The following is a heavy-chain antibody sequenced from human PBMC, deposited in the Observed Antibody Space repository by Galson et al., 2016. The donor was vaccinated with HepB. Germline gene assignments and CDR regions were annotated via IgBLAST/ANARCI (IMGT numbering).Heavy chain of an antibody. J-gene: IGHJ3*01. CDR2: ITSSSSYI. CDR1: GFTFNTYN. D-gene: IGHD3-16*02. V-gene: IGHV3-21*01. Sequence: SLRLSCAASGFTFNTYNMNWVRQTPGKGLELVSSITSSSSYIYYTDSAKGRFTISRDNAKNSLYLQMNSLRAKDTAIYYCAKDRGDYIWGTYRYTLDAFDVWGQRTMVAVSS. CDR3: AKDRGDYIWGTYRYTLDAFDV.